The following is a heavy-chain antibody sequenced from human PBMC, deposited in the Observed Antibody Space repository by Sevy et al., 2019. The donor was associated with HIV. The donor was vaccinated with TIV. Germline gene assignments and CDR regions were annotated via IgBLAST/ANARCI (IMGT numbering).Heavy chain of an antibody. J-gene: IGHJ6*02. D-gene: IGHD4-17*01. V-gene: IGHV3-11*01. CDR3: ARDHVKDGDLGDYYYYAMDV. CDR1: GFTFSDYY. CDR2: ISGSDSSI. Sequence: GGSLRLSCAASGFTFSDYYMSWIRQAPGKGLEWVSYISGSDSSIYYADSVKGRFTISSDNAKNSLYLQMNSLRAEDTDVYYWARDHVKDGDLGDYYYYAMDVWGQGTTVTVSS.